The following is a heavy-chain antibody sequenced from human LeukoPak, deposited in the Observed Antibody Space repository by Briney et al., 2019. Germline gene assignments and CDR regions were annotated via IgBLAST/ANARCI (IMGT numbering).Heavy chain of an antibody. CDR2: INSDGSST. Sequence: HTGGSLRLSCAASGFTFSSYWMHWVRQAPGKGLVWVSRINSDGSSTSYADSVKGRFTISRDNAKNTLYLQMNSLRAEDTAVCYCARAGWRQWLVYYYYGMDVWGKGTTVTVSS. V-gene: IGHV3-74*01. D-gene: IGHD6-19*01. CDR3: ARAGWRQWLVYYYYGMDV. CDR1: GFTFSSYW. J-gene: IGHJ6*04.